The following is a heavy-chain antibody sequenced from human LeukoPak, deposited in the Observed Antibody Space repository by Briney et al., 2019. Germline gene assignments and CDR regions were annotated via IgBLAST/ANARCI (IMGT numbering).Heavy chain of an antibody. V-gene: IGHV3-74*01. J-gene: IGHJ4*02. CDR3: ARRFGY. CDR2: IKTDGSIT. CDR1: GITLSGYW. Sequence: GGSLRLSCAASGITLSGYWMNWVRQAPGKGLGWVSRIKTDGSITTYADSVKGRFTISRDNAKNTLYLQMNSLRVEGTAVYYCARRFGYWGQGTLVTVSS. D-gene: IGHD6-25*01.